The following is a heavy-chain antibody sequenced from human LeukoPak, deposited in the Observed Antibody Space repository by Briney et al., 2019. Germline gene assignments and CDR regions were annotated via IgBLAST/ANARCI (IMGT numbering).Heavy chain of an antibody. CDR3: ARAGATVTTHFDY. D-gene: IGHD1-26*01. CDR1: GYTFNLFG. Sequence: ASVKVSCKASGYTFNLFGISWVRQAPGQGLEYMGWITAYNGNTDYAQNLQGRVTMTTDTSTSTAYMELKSLRSDDTAVYYCARAGATVTTHFDYWGQGTLVTVSS. J-gene: IGHJ4*02. V-gene: IGHV1-18*01. CDR2: ITAYNGNT.